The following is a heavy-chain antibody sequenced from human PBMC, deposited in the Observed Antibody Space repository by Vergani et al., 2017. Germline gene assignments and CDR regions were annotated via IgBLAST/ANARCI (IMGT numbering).Heavy chain of an antibody. CDR1: GGSISSGYY. CDR3: ARHRGYCSSTSCYGGNWFDP. CDR2: IYHSGST. Sequence: QVQLQESGPGLVKPSETLSLTCTVSGGSISSGYYWGWIRQPPGKGLEWIGSIYHSGSTYYNPSLKSRVIISVDTSKNQFYLKLSPVTAADTAVYYCARHRGYCSSTSCYGGNWFDPWGQGTLVTVSS. V-gene: IGHV4-38-2*02. J-gene: IGHJ5*02. D-gene: IGHD2-2*01.